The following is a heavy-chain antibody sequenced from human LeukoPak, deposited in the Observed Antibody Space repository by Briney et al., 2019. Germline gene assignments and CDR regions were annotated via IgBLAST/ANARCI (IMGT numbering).Heavy chain of an antibody. V-gene: IGHV1-2*06. CDR1: GYTFTGYY. CDR2: INPNSGGT. J-gene: IGHJ4*02. CDR3: VAGGVAGTNY. Sequence: GASVKVSCKASGYTFTGYYMHWVRQAPGQGLEWMGRINPNSGGTNFVQKFQGRVTMTRDTSISTTYMELSRLRSDDTAVYYCVAGGVAGTNYWGQGTLVTVSS. D-gene: IGHD6-19*01.